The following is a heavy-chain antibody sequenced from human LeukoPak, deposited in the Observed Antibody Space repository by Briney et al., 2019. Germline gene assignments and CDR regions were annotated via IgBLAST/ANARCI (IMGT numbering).Heavy chain of an antibody. CDR3: ARVRYYDSGGYYYDYYFDY. CDR1: GYTFTSYG. V-gene: IGHV1-18*01. Sequence: ASVKVSCKASGYTFTSYGISWVRQAPGQGLEWMGWISAYNGNTNYAQKLQGRVTMTTDTSTSTAYMELRSLRSDDTAVYYCARVRYYDSGGYYYDYYFDYWGQGTLVTVSS. D-gene: IGHD3-22*01. J-gene: IGHJ4*02. CDR2: ISAYNGNT.